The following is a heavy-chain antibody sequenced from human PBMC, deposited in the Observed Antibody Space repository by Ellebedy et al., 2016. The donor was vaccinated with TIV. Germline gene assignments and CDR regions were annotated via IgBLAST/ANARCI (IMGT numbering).Heavy chain of an antibody. CDR2: FYYSGKT. CDR1: GGPTNSSY. CDR3: ASGFSYGLLDY. Sequence: MPSETLSLTCAVSGGPTNSSYWTWTRQPPTNALEWIPYFYYSGKTNYSPSLKSRVTISVDTSKNQFSLKLSSVTAADTAVFYCASGFSYGLLDYWGQGTLVAVSS. V-gene: IGHV4-59*01. J-gene: IGHJ4*02. D-gene: IGHD5-18*01.